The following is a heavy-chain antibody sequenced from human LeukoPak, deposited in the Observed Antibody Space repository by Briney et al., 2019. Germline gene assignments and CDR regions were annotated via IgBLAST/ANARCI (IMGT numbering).Heavy chain of an antibody. CDR3: ARGSIVGVPYYFDY. V-gene: IGHV3-21*01. D-gene: IGHD1-26*01. CDR2: ISSSSSYI. CDR1: GFSPSSNS. J-gene: IGHJ4*02. Sequence: GGSLRLSCAASGFSPSSNSMNWVRHAPGKGLEWVSSISSSSSYIYYTDSVMGRFTITSNNAKNSLYLQMNSLRAEDTAVYYCARGSIVGVPYYFDYWGQGTLVTVSS.